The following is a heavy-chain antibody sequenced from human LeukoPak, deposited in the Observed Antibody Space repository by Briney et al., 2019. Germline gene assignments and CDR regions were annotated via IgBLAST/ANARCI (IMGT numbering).Heavy chain of an antibody. CDR2: ISAYNGNT. CDR1: GYTFTSYG. CDR3: ARMPRFSWYGEEVDY. V-gene: IGHV1-18*01. D-gene: IGHD6-13*01. J-gene: IGHJ4*02. Sequence: ASVKVSCKASGYTFTSYGISWVRQAPGQGLEWMGWISAYNGNTNYAQKLQGRVTMTTDTSTSTAYMELRSLRSDDTAVYYCARMPRFSWYGEEVDYWGQGTLVTVSS.